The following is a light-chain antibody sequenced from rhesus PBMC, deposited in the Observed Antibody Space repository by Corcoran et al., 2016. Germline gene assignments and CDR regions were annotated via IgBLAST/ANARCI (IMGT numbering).Light chain of an antibody. CDR2: SAY. CDR3: QQYNDLLLT. V-gene: IGKV3-40*03. CDR1: ESVSSY. J-gene: IGKJ4*01. Sequence: EIVMTQSPATLSLSPGETATLSCRASESVSSYLAWYQQQPGQAPQLHVHSAYFRATGIPDRFSGSGARKEFTSTISSLEPEDVGVYHCQQYNDLLLTFGGGTKVELK.